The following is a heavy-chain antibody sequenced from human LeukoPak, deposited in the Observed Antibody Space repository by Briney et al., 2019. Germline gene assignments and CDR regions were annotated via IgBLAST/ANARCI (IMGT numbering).Heavy chain of an antibody. CDR3: ARDWAVADISNAFDI. CDR2: ISSSSSYI. V-gene: IGHV3-21*01. CDR1: GFTFRSYS. D-gene: IGHD6-19*01. Sequence: KPGGSLRLSCAASGFTFRSYSMNWVRQAPGKGLEWVSFISSSSSYIYYADSVKGRFTISRDNAKNSLYLQMNSLRTEDTAVYYCARDWAVADISNAFDIWGQGRMVAVSS. J-gene: IGHJ3*02.